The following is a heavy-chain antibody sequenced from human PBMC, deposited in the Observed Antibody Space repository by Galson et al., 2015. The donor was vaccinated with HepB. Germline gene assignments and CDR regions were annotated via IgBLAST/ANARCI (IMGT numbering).Heavy chain of an antibody. CDR2: INPSGGST. V-gene: IGHV1-46*03. CDR3: ARGPYYYDSSGYYPKYYFDY. Sequence: SVKASCKASGYTFTSYYMHWVRQAPGQGLEWMGIINPSGGSTSYAQKFQGRVTMTRDTSTSTVYMELSSLRSEDTAVYYCARGPYYYDSSGYYPKYYFDYWGQGTLVTVSS. CDR1: GYTFTSYY. D-gene: IGHD3-22*01. J-gene: IGHJ4*02.